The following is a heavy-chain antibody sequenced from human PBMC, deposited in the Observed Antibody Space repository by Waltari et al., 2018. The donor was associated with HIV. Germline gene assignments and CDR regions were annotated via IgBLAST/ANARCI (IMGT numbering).Heavy chain of an antibody. V-gene: IGHV1-46*01. CDR2: INPSGGST. J-gene: IGHJ6*02. D-gene: IGHD3-9*01. Sequence: QVQLVQSGAEVKKPGASVKVSCKASGYTFTSYYMHWVRQAPGQGLEWMGIINPSGGSTSYAQKFQGRVTMTRDTSTSTVYMELSSLRSEDTAVYYCARVHADILTGSYYYYGMDVWGQGTTVTVSS. CDR3: ARVHADILTGSYYYYGMDV. CDR1: GYTFTSYY.